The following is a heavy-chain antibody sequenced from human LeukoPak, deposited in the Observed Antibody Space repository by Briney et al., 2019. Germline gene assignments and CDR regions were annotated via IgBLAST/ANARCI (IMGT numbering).Heavy chain of an antibody. V-gene: IGHV3-30*04. CDR1: RFTFSLYT. CDR2: ISYDGTKK. CDR3: ARVSHGMDV. J-gene: IGHJ6*02. Sequence: GGSLRLSCAASRFTFSLYTMHWVRQAPGKGLEWVAAISYDGTKKYYVDSVKGRFTIARDNPKNTLSLQMNSLRAEDTAMYYCARVSHGMDVWGQGTTVTVSS.